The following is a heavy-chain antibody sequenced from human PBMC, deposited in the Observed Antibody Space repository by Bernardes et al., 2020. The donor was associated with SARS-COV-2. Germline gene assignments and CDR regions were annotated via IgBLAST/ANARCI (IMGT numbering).Heavy chain of an antibody. V-gene: IGHV1-2*02. J-gene: IGHJ4*02. CDR3: ARVDYYDSSGYYWGSFDY. CDR1: GYTFTGYY. Sequence: ASVKVSCKASGYTFTGYYMHWVRQAPGQGLEWMGWINPNSGGTNYAQKFQGRVTMTRDTSISTAYMELSRLRSDDTAVYYCARVDYYDSSGYYWGSFDYWGQGTLVTVSS. D-gene: IGHD3-22*01. CDR2: INPNSGGT.